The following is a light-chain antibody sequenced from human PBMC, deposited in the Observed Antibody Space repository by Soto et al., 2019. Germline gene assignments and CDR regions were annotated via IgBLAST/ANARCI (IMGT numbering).Light chain of an antibody. CDR3: QQYDNWPPWT. CDR1: QSVSSCY. J-gene: IGKJ1*01. V-gene: IGKV3-15*01. CDR2: GAS. Sequence: EIGLTQSPATLSLSPGERATLSCRASQSVSSCYLAWYQQKPGQAPRLLIYGASTRATGIPARFSGSGSGTEFTLTISGLQSEDFAVYYCQQYDNWPPWTFGQGTKVDIK.